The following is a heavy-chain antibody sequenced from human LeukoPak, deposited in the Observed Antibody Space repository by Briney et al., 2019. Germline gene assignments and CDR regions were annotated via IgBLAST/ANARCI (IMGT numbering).Heavy chain of an antibody. D-gene: IGHD3-9*01. CDR3: ARGASYDILTGSFDI. V-gene: IGHV3-33*01. Sequence: QPGRSLRLSCAATGFTFSSYGMHWARQAPGKGLEWVAVIWYDGSNKYYADSVKGRFTISRDNSKNTLYLQMNSLRAEDTAVYYCARGASYDILTGSFDIWGQGTMVTVSS. CDR2: IWYDGSNK. CDR1: GFTFSSYG. J-gene: IGHJ3*02.